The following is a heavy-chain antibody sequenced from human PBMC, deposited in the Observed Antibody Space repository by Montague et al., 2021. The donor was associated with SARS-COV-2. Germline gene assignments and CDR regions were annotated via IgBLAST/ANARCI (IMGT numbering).Heavy chain of an antibody. Sequence: SETLSLTCAVYGGSFSGYYWSWIRQPPGKGLEWIGEINHSGSTNYKPSXXSRVTISVDTSKNQFSLKLSSVTAADTAVYYCARGRGTALFRRVYFGMDVWGQGTTVTISS. V-gene: IGHV4-34*01. J-gene: IGHJ6*02. CDR2: INHSGST. CDR3: ARGRGTALFRRVYFGMDV. CDR1: GGSFSGYY. D-gene: IGHD1-1*01.